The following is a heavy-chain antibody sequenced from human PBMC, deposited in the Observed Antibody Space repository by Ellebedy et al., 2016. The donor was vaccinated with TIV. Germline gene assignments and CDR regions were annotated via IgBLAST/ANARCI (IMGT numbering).Heavy chain of an antibody. CDR3: ARGSGYIIDY. D-gene: IGHD3-22*01. CDR1: GFTFSSYA. Sequence: GESLKISCAASGFTFSSYAMSWVRQAPGKGLEWVSTISNTGSRTYYADSVEGRFIISRDNSKNTLYLQMNSLRAEDTAVYYCARGSGYIIDYWGQGTLVTVSS. V-gene: IGHV3-23*01. J-gene: IGHJ4*02. CDR2: ISNTGSRT.